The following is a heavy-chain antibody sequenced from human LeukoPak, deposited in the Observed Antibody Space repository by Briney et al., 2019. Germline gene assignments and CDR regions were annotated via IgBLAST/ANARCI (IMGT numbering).Heavy chain of an antibody. CDR2: ISGGGDIT. CDR3: VREDTPATANY. V-gene: IGHV3-23*01. Sequence: GGSLRLSCAASGFNFANHAMSWVRQTPGKGLEWVSAISGGGDITYYADSVTGRFTISRDNSKDTLFLQMHSLRPGDTAVYYCVREDTPATANYWGQGTLVTVSS. D-gene: IGHD2-21*02. CDR1: GFNFANHA. J-gene: IGHJ4*02.